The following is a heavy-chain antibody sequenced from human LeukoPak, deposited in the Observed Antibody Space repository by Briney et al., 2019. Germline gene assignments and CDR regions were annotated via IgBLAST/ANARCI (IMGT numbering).Heavy chain of an antibody. Sequence: GGSLRLSCAASGFTFSCYDMSWVRQAPGKGLEWVSSITLSGGSTFYADSVKGRFTISRDNSKNTLYLQMNGLGAEDTAVYYCAKRGNPAVGHHYLDVWGEGTTVSVSS. CDR1: GFTFSCYD. CDR3: AKRGNPAVGHHYLDV. J-gene: IGHJ6*03. V-gene: IGHV3-23*01. D-gene: IGHD2-2*01. CDR2: ITLSGGST.